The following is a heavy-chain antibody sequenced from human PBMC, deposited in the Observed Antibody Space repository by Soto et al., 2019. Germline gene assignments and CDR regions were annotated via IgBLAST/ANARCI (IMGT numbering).Heavy chain of an antibody. D-gene: IGHD3-10*01. CDR3: ARGVGFGYYYYHMDL. CDR1: GDSVTCVSDY. J-gene: IGHJ6*02. CDR2: IYYSGSA. V-gene: IGHV4-61*01. Sequence: QVQLQESGPGLVKPSETLSLTCTVSGDSVTCVSDYWSWLRQPPGKGLEWIGYIYYSGSADYNPSLGSRVTISIDTSKNQFSLKLTSVTAADTAVYYCARGVGFGYYYYHMDLWGQGTTVTVSS.